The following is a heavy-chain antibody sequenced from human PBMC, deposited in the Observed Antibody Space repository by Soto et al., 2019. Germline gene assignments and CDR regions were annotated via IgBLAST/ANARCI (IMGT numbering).Heavy chain of an antibody. V-gene: IGHV3-23*01. Sequence: GGSLRLSCAASGFTFSSYAMSWVRQAPGKGLEWVSAISGSGGSTYYADSVKGRFTISRDNSKNTLYLQMNSLRAEDTAVYYCCEGPIYTVTHPRHFDYWGQGTLVTVS. J-gene: IGHJ4*02. CDR3: CEGPIYTVTHPRHFDY. CDR2: ISGSGGST. D-gene: IGHD4-17*01. CDR1: GFTFSSYA.